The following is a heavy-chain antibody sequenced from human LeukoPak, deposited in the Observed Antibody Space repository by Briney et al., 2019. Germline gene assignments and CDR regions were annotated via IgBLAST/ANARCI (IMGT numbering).Heavy chain of an antibody. Sequence: SETLSLTCAVYGGSFSGYYWSWIRQPAGKGLEWIGEINHSGSTNYNPSLKSRVTISVDTSKNQFSLKLSSVTAADTAVYYCARGAPIAAAGTLDYWGQGTLVTVSS. CDR3: ARGAPIAAAGTLDY. CDR2: INHSGST. CDR1: GGSFSGYY. D-gene: IGHD6-13*01. J-gene: IGHJ4*02. V-gene: IGHV4-34*01.